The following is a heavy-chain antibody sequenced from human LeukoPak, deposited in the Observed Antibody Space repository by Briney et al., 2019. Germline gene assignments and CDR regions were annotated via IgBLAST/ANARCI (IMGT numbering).Heavy chain of an antibody. V-gene: IGHV3-15*07. CDR3: ATPALGRRLYYYDY. J-gene: IGHJ4*02. Sequence: GGSLRLSCAASGFTFSSACLSWVRQAPGKCLEWVGRIRTKSDGETVDYAAPVKGRFTISRDDSKNTLFLQMNSLKTEDTAVYYCATPALGRRLYYYDYWGQGTLVTVSP. CDR1: GFTFSSAC. D-gene: IGHD3-16*01. CDR2: IRTKSDGETV.